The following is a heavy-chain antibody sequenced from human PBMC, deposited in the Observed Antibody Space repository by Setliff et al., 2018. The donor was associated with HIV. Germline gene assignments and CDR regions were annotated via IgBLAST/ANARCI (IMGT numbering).Heavy chain of an antibody. CDR2: IYYSGST. V-gene: IGHV4-59*11. D-gene: IGHD3-3*01. J-gene: IGHJ4*02. CDR1: GGSITPHY. CDR3: ARVASYDFWSGYLHYFDY. Sequence: SETLSLTCTVSGGSITPHYWSWIRQPPGKGLEWIGLIYYSGSTNYSPSLKSRVTISVDSSKNQFSLNLTSVTAADTAVYYCARVASYDFWSGYLHYFDYWGQGTPVTVSS.